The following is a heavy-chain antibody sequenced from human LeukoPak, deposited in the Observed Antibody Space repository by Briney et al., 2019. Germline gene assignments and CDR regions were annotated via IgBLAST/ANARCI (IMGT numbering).Heavy chain of an antibody. CDR3: ARPKAVILGGSGSYSSLDY. D-gene: IGHD3-10*01. J-gene: IGHJ4*02. Sequence: VASVKVSCKASGYTFTGYYMHWVRQAPGQGLEWMGWTNPNSGGTNYAQKFQGRVTMTRDTSISTAYMELSRLRSDDTAVYYCARPKAVILGGSGSYSSLDYWGQGTLVTVSS. V-gene: IGHV1-2*02. CDR2: TNPNSGGT. CDR1: GYTFTGYY.